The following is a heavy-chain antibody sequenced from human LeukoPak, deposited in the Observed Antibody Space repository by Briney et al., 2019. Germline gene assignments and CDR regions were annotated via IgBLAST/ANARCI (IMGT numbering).Heavy chain of an antibody. D-gene: IGHD2/OR15-2a*01. Sequence: PGGSLRLSCVASGFTFRNYGMHWIRQAPGKGLEWVSVIYYDGSKKYYADFVKGRFAISRDNSKNVVYLQMDSLRAEDTAFYYCARSLGETTFGWWGQGTLVTVPS. CDR1: GFTFRNYG. CDR2: IYYDGSKK. V-gene: IGHV3-33*01. J-gene: IGHJ4*02. CDR3: ARSLGETTFGW.